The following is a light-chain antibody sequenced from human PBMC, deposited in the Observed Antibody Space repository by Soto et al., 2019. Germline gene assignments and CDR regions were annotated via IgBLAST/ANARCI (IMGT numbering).Light chain of an antibody. J-gene: IGLJ1*01. Sequence: QSVLTQPASVSGSPGQSITISCTGTSSDVGGYNYVSWYQQHPGKAPKLMIYDVSNRPSGVSNRFSGSKSGNTASLTISGLQAEDEADYYCSSYTCSSTYGFGTGTKVTVL. CDR2: DVS. V-gene: IGLV2-14*01. CDR1: SSDVGGYNY. CDR3: SSYTCSSTYG.